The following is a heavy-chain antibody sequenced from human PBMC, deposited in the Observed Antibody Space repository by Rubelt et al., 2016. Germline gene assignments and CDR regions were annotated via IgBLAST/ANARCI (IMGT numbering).Heavy chain of an antibody. J-gene: IGHJ4*02. V-gene: IGHV4-38-2*02. Sequence: QVQLQESGPGLVKPSETLSLTCTVSGYSISSGYYWGWIRQPPGKGLEWIGSIYHSGSTYYNPSLKSRVTISVDKSKNQFSLKLSSVTAADTAVYYCARDVGIAVALPGYWGQGTLVTVSS. CDR3: ARDVGIAVALPGY. CDR1: GYSISSGYY. D-gene: IGHD6-19*01. CDR2: IYHSGST.